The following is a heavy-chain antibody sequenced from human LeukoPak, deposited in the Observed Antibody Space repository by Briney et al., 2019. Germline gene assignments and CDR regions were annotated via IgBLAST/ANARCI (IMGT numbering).Heavy chain of an antibody. J-gene: IGHJ4*02. CDR1: GFTVSSNY. V-gene: IGHV3-53*01. CDR2: IYSGGST. CDR3: ARDYYDFWSGYFYFDY. Sequence: GGSLRLSCAASGFTVSSNYMSWVRQAPGKGLEWVSVIYSGGSTYYADSVKGRFTIPRDNSKNTLYLQMSSLRAEDTAVYYCARDYYDFWSGYFYFDYWGQGTLVTVSS. D-gene: IGHD3-3*01.